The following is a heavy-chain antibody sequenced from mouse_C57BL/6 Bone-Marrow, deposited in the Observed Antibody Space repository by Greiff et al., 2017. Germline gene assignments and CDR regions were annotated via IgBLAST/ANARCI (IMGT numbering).Heavy chain of an antibody. Sequence: EVKLVESGPGLVKPSQTVFLTCTVTGISITTGNYRWSWIRQFPGNKLEWIGYIYYSGTITYNPSLTSRTTITRDTPKNQFFLEMNSLTAEDTATYYCARETGDSEGYAMDYWGQGTSVTVSS. CDR1: GISITTGNYR. V-gene: IGHV3-5*01. D-gene: IGHD2-12*01. CDR3: ARETGDSEGYAMDY. J-gene: IGHJ4*01. CDR2: IYYSGTI.